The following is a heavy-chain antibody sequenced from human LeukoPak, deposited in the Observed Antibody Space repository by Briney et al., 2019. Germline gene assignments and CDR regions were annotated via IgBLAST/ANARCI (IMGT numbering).Heavy chain of an antibody. CDR1: GLTLSSSW. V-gene: IGHV3-7*01. D-gene: IGHD5-18*01. CDR3: ARDLAYSRLDY. Sequence: GGSLRLSCAVSGLTLSSSWMDWVRQAPGKGLEWVASINPDGNKKYSADSVKGRFTISRDNAENSLYLQMNSLRVEGTAFYYCARDLAYSRLDYWGQGMLVTVSS. J-gene: IGHJ4*02. CDR2: INPDGNKK.